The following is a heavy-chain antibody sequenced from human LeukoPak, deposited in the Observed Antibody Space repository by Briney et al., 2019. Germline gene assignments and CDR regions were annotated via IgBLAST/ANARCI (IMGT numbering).Heavy chain of an antibody. CDR3: ANNYYGSGSYYPLDY. Sequence: GGSLRLSCVASGFTFSSYAMSWVRQAPGKGLEWVSAISSSGGGTYYADSVKGRFTISRDNSKSTLYLQMNSLRADDTAVYYCANNYYGSGSYYPLDYWGQGTLVTVSS. J-gene: IGHJ4*02. V-gene: IGHV3-23*01. CDR1: GFTFSSYA. CDR2: ISSSGGGT. D-gene: IGHD3-10*01.